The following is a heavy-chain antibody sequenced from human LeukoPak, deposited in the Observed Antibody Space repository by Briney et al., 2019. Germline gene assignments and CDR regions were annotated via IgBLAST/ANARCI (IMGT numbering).Heavy chain of an antibody. CDR3: TTGAPTNGHLFDY. D-gene: IGHD2-8*01. V-gene: IGHV3-15*01. J-gene: IGHJ4*02. CDR1: GFTLTTTW. CDR2: IRSKNYGGGTT. Sequence: PGGSLRLSCGASGFTLTTTWISWVRQTPGEGLEWVGLIRSKNYGGGTTDYIAPVKGRFIISRDDSKNTVYLQMNSLQIEDTALYYCTTGAPTNGHLFDYWGRGTLVTVSS.